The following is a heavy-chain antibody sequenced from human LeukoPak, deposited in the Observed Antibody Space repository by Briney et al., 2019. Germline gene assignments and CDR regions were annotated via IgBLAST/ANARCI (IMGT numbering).Heavy chain of an antibody. CDR2: IYYSGST. J-gene: IGHJ4*02. CDR3: ARYFHGKHWNYYFDY. D-gene: IGHD1-7*01. Sequence: PSETLSLTCSVSGGSISSYYWSWIRQPPGQGLEWIGYIYYSGSTNYNPSLKSRVTISVDTSKNQFSLKLSSVTAADTAVYYCARYFHGKHWNYYFDYWGQGTLVTVSS. V-gene: IGHV4-59*08. CDR1: GGSISSYY.